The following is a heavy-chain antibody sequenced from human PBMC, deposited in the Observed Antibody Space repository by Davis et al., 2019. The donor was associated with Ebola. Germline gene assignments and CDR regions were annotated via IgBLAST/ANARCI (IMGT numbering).Heavy chain of an antibody. Sequence: GESLKISCAAAGITFSNYAMSWVRQAPGKGLEWVSAISGGGGNTYYADSVKGRFTISRDNIKNTVYLQINSLRAEDTAVYYFANSRLDWGQGTLVTVSS. CDR2: ISGGGGNT. J-gene: IGHJ4*02. CDR3: ANSRLD. CDR1: GITFSNYA. V-gene: IGHV3-23*01. D-gene: IGHD3-16*01.